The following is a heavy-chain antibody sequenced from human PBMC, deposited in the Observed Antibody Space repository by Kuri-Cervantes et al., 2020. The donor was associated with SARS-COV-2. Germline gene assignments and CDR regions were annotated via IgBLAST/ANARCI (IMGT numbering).Heavy chain of an antibody. Sequence: SETLSLTCTVSGGSISSNYYYWSWIRQPPGKGLEWIGEINHSGSTNYNPSLKSRVTISVDTSKNQFSLKLSSVTAADTAVYYCARATRGRDSHGLDYYGMDVWGQGTTVTVSS. J-gene: IGHJ6*02. V-gene: IGHV4-39*07. CDR1: GGSISSNYYY. D-gene: IGHD3-16*01. CDR3: ARATRGRDSHGLDYYGMDV. CDR2: INHSGST.